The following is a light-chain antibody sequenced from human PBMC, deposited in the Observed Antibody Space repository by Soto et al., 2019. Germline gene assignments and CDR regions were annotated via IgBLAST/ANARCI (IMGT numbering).Light chain of an antibody. CDR3: SSYTSSSTVV. V-gene: IGLV2-14*01. Sequence: HSVLTQPASVSGSPGQSITISCTGTSSDVGGYNYVSWYQQHPGKAPKLMIYEVSNRPSGVSNRFSGSKSGNTASLTISGLQAEDEADYDCSSYTSSSTVVFGGGTKLTVL. J-gene: IGLJ2*01. CDR2: EVS. CDR1: SSDVGGYNY.